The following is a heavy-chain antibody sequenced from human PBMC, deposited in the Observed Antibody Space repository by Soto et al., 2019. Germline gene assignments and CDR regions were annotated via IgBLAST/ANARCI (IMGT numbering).Heavy chain of an antibody. CDR1: GGTLSSFA. CDR3: ANGHDNYFSYGMAV. J-gene: IGHJ6*02. Sequence: QVRLVQSGSEVKKPGSSVKVSCKTSGGTLSSFAISWVRQAPGQGLEWVGTFIPVVAMAKYGQNFQGRVTITADQSTNTFFMELRGLTYEDTAIYYCANGHDNYFSYGMAVWGQGTAVTVSS. V-gene: IGHV1-69*04. D-gene: IGHD1-1*01. CDR2: FIPVVAMA.